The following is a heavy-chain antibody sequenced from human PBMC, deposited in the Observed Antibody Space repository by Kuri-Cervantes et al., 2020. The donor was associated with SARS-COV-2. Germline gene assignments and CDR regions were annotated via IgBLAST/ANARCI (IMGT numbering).Heavy chain of an antibody. V-gene: IGHV3-9*01. CDR1: GFTFDDYA. CDR3: AKLAAAGTGPSY. J-gene: IGHJ6*02. Sequence: SLKISCAASGFTFDDYAMHWVRQAPGKGLEWVSGISWNSGSIGYADSVKGRFTISRDNAKNSLYLQMNSLRAEDTALYYCAKLAAAGTGPSYWGQGTTVTVSS. D-gene: IGHD6-13*01. CDR2: ISWNSGSI.